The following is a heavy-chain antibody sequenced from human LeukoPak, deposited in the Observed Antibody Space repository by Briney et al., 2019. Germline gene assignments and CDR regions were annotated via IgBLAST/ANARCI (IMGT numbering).Heavy chain of an antibody. V-gene: IGHV1-8*03. CDR3: ARGRGSRGWYYFDY. Sequence: ASVRVSCKASGYTFTNYDINWMRQATGQGLEWMGWMNPNSGYTDYAQKFQGRVTITRRTSITTAYMDLSSLTSEDTAVYYCARGRGSRGWYYFDYWGQGTLVTVSS. D-gene: IGHD6-19*01. CDR2: MNPNSGYT. CDR1: GYTFTNYD. J-gene: IGHJ4*02.